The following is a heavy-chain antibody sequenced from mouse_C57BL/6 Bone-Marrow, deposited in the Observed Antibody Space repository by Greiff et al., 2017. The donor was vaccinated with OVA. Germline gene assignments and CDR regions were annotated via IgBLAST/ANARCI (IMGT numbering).Heavy chain of an antibody. J-gene: IGHJ4*01. D-gene: IGHD4-1*01. CDR3: ARHFNWDEDYAMDY. V-gene: IGHV5-15*01. CDR2: ISNLAYSI. Sequence: EVKLMESGGGLVQPGGSLKLSCAASGFTFSDYGMAWVRQAPRKGPEWVAFISNLAYSIYYADTVTGRFTISRENAKNTLYLEMSSLRSEDTAMYYCARHFNWDEDYAMDYWGQGTSVTVSS. CDR1: GFTFSDYG.